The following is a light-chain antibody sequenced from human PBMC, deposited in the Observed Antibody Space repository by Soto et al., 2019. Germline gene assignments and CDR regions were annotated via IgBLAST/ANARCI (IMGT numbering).Light chain of an antibody. Sequence: DIQMTQSPSSLSASVGERVSITCRTSQSISTNLNWYQQKPGKAPKLLISGASALQGGVSSRFSCSGSGTGFTLTISSLHPEEVATYYCQQSHTTLFTFGPGTTVDLK. J-gene: IGKJ3*01. CDR2: GAS. CDR1: QSISTN. CDR3: QQSHTTLFT. V-gene: IGKV1-39*01.